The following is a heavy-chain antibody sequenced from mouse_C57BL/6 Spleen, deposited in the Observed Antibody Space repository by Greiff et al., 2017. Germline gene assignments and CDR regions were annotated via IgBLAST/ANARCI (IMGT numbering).Heavy chain of an antibody. CDR1: GYAFTNYL. CDR2: IDPCSGGT. J-gene: IGHJ2*01. V-gene: IGHV1-54*01. Sequence: VQLQQSGAELVRPGTSVKLSCKASGYAFTNYLMEWVKQRPGQGLEWIGVIDPCSGGTNYNEKFKGKATLTADKSSSTAYMQLSSLTSEDSAVYYCARRHRYDYDYWGQGITLTVAS. CDR3: ARRHRYDYDY. D-gene: IGHD2-14*01.